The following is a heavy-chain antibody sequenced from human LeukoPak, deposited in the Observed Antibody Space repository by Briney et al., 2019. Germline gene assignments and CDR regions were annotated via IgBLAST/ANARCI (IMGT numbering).Heavy chain of an antibody. CDR1: GYTFTSYD. J-gene: IGHJ4*02. Sequence: ASVKVSCKASGYTFTSYDINWVRQATGQGLEWMGWMNPNSGNTGYAQKFQGRVTMTRNTSISAAYMELSSLRSEDTAVYYCARRPSKYYDILTGYYRSEFDYWGQGTLVTVSS. V-gene: IGHV1-8*01. D-gene: IGHD3-9*01. CDR3: ARRPSKYYDILTGYYRSEFDY. CDR2: MNPNSGNT.